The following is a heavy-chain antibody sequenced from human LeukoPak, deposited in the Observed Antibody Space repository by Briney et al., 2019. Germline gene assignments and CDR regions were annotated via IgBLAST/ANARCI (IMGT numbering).Heavy chain of an antibody. V-gene: IGHV3-11*01. CDR1: GFNFSDHY. CDR2: ISNRAYSK. Sequence: GGSLRLSCAGSGFNFSDHYMSWMRQAPGKGLEWVSYISNRAYSKYYADSVKGRYTISRDNTKNSLFLQMTNLSAEDTAVYYRARGKRRFDLWGQGTLVTVSS. J-gene: IGHJ5*02. CDR3: ARGKRRFDL. D-gene: IGHD4-23*01.